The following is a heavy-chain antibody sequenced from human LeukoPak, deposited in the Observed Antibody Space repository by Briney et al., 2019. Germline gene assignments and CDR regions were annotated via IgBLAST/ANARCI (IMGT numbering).Heavy chain of an antibody. CDR1: GYSFTSYW. CDR3: ARHIGYSAWNPDY. V-gene: IGHV5-51*01. CDR2: IYPYDSDT. D-gene: IGHD5-12*01. Sequence: GESLKISCKASGYSFTSYWIGWVRQTPGKGLEWMGIIYPYDSDTRYSPSFQGQVTISADKSISTAYLQWSNLKASDTAMYYCARHIGYSAWNPDYWGQGTLVTVSS. J-gene: IGHJ4*02.